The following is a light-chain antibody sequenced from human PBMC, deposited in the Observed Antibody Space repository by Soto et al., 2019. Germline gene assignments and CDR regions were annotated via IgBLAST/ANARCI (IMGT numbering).Light chain of an antibody. CDR1: QSVSSSY. V-gene: IGKV3-20*01. CDR2: GAS. CDR3: QQYGYSQT. Sequence: ESVLTQSPGTLSLSPGERATLSCRASQSVSSSYLAWYQQKPGQAPRLLIYGASSRATGIPDRFSGSGSGTDFTLTISRLEPEDFAVYHCQQYGYSQTFGQGTKV. J-gene: IGKJ1*01.